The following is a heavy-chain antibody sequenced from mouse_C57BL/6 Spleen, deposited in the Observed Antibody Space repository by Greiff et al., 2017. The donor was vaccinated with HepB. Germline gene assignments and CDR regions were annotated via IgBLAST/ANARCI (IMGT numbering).Heavy chain of an antibody. J-gene: IGHJ3*01. CDR3: TGGPGGFAY. CDR1: GFTFSNYW. V-gene: IGHV6-3*01. CDR2: IRLKSDNYAT. Sequence: EVQLVESGGGLVQPGGSMKLSCVASGFTFSNYWMNWVRQSPEKGLEWVAQIRLKSDNYATHYAESVKGRFTISRDDSKSSVYLQMNNLRAEDTGIYYCTGGPGGFAYWGQGTLVTVSA.